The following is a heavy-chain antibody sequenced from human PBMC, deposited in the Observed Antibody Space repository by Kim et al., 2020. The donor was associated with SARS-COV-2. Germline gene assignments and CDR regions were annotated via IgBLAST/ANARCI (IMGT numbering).Heavy chain of an antibody. J-gene: IGHJ6*03. V-gene: IGHV1-8*01. CDR3: ARGPGYGYYYYYYMDV. Sequence: KFQGRVTMTRNTSISTAYMELSSLRSEDTAVYYCARGPGYGYYYYYYMDVWGKGTTVTVSS. D-gene: IGHD5-18*01.